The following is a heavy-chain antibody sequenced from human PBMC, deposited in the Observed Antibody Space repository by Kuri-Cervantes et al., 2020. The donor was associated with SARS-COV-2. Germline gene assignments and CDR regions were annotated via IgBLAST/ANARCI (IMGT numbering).Heavy chain of an antibody. CDR1: GYTFTSYY. V-gene: IGHV1-46*01. J-gene: IGHJ4*02. CDR3: ARDMGDRLLWFGELLY. CDR2: INPSGGST. D-gene: IGHD3-10*01. Sequence: ASVKVSCKASGYTFTSYYMHWVRQAPGQGLEWMGIINPSGGSTSYAQKLQGRVTMTTDTSTSTAYMELRSLRSDDTAVYYCARDMGDRLLWFGELLYWGQGTLVTVSS.